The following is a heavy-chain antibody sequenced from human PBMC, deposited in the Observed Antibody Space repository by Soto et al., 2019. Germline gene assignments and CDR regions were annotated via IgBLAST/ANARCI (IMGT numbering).Heavy chain of an antibody. J-gene: IGHJ3*01. CDR1: GDSITSPKW. V-gene: IGHV4-4*02. Sequence: QVQLQESGPGLVKPSGTLSLTSAVSGDSITSPKWWTWLRQPPGKGLEWMGDLLHSGTTNYNPSLKSRVILSVDKSQNQFSLSLTSVTAADTAIYYCAYSSGWYRHDVWGQGTSVTVSS. D-gene: IGHD6-19*01. CDR3: AYSSGWYRHDV. CDR2: LLHSGTT.